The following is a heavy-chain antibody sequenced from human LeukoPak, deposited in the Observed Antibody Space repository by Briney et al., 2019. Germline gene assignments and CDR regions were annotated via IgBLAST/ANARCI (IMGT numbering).Heavy chain of an antibody. J-gene: IGHJ4*02. CDR3: ASAYTYVRLGDH. CDR1: GLSFSNYW. Sequence: PGGSLRLSCAVSGLSFSNYWMHWVRQAPGKGLVWVARTNLHGTTVGYADSVRGRFTISRDNAKNTLFLQMNSLRAEDTAVYYCASAYTYVRLGDHSGQGTLVTVSS. D-gene: IGHD3-16*01. CDR2: TNLHGTTV. V-gene: IGHV3-74*01.